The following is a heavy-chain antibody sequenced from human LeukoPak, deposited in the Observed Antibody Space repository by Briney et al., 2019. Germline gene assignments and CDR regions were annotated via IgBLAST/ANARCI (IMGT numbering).Heavy chain of an antibody. CDR2: INWNGGST. CDR3: ASFGSNYDILTGDY. J-gene: IGHJ4*02. CDR1: GFTFDDYG. D-gene: IGHD3-9*01. V-gene: IGHV3-20*04. Sequence: RPGGSLRLSCAASGFTFDDYGMSWVRQAPGKGLEWVSGINWNGGSTGYADSVKGRFTISRDNAKNSLYPQMNSLRAEDTALYYCASFGSNYDILTGDYWGQGTLVTVSS.